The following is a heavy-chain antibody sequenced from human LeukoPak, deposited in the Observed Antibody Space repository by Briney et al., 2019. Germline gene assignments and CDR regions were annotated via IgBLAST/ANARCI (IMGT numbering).Heavy chain of an antibody. CDR1: GFTFSSYA. CDR2: ISGSGGST. V-gene: IGHV3-23*01. D-gene: IGHD1-7*01. CDR3: ARPKNRENYWRAFDI. J-gene: IGHJ3*02. Sequence: GSLRLSCAASGFTFSSYAMSWVRQAPGKGLEWVSAISGSGGSTYYADSVKGRFTISRDNSKNTLYLQMNSLRAEDTAVYYCARPKNRENYWRAFDIWGQGTMVTVSS.